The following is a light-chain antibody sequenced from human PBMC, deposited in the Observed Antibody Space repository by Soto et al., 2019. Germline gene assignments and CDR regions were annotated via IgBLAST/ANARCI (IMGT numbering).Light chain of an antibody. CDR1: SSNIGTNT. V-gene: IGLV1-44*01. J-gene: IGLJ1*01. CDR3: AAWDDSLNGYV. Sequence: QSVLTQPHSASGTPGQRVTISCSGSSSNIGTNTVDWYQQLPGTAPKLLIYSNFRRPSGVPDRFSGSKSATSASLAISGLQSDDEADYYCAAWDDSLNGYVFGIGTKVTVL. CDR2: SNF.